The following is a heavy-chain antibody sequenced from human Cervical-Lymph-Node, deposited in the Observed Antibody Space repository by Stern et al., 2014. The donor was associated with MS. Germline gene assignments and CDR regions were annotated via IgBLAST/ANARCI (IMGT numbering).Heavy chain of an antibody. D-gene: IGHD4-11*01. CDR2: TIPIFGTA. CDR3: AFGGPYSNYVYYFDY. V-gene: IGHV1-69*01. CDR1: GGTFSSYA. Sequence: VQLVESGAEVKKPGSSVKVSCKASGGTFSSYAISWVRQAPGQGLEWMGGTIPIFGTANYAQKFQGRVTITADESTSTAYMELSSLRSEDTAVYYCAFGGPYSNYVYYFDYWGQGTLVTVSS. J-gene: IGHJ4*02.